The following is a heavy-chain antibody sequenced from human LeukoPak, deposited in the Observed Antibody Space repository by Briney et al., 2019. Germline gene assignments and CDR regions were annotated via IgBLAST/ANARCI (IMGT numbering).Heavy chain of an antibody. J-gene: IGHJ4*02. CDR2: IYYSGST. V-gene: IGHV4-59*01. CDR3: ARLHYDILTGAFDY. CDR1: GGSISSYY. Sequence: SETLSLTCTVSGGSISSYYWSWIRQPPGKGLEWIGYIYYSGSTNYNPSLKSRVTISVDTSKNQFSLKLSSVTAADTAVYYCARLHYDILTGAFDYWGQGTPVTVSS. D-gene: IGHD3-9*01.